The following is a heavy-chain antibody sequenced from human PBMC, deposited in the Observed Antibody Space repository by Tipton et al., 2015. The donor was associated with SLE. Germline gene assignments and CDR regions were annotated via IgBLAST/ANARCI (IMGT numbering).Heavy chain of an antibody. CDR2: ISYDGSNK. CDR1: GFTFSSYA. V-gene: IGHV3-30-3*01. D-gene: IGHD5-18*01. J-gene: IGHJ5*02. Sequence: SLRLSCAASGFTFSSYAMHWVRQAPGKGLEWVAVISYDGSNKYYADSVKGRFTISRDNSKNTLYLQMNSLRAEDTAVYYCAGDVDTGFAAWGQGTLVTVSS. CDR3: AGDVDTGFAA.